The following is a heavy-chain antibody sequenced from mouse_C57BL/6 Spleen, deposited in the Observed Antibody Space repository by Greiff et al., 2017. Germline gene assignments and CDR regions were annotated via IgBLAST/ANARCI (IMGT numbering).Heavy chain of an antibody. CDR2: IDPSDSYT. J-gene: IGHJ1*03. V-gene: IGHV1-69*01. D-gene: IGHD1-1*01. CDR1: GYTFTSYW. CDR3: ARPYGSSSHWYFDV. Sequence: QVQLQQPGAELVMPGASVKLSCKASGYTFTSYWMHWVKQRPGQGLEWIGEIDPSDSYTNYNQKFKGPSTLTVDKSSSTAYMQLSSLTSEDSAVYYCARPYGSSSHWYFDVWGTGTTVTVSS.